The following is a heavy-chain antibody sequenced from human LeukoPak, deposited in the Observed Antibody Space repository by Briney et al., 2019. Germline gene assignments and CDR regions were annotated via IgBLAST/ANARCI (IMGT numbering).Heavy chain of an antibody. D-gene: IGHD3-22*01. V-gene: IGHV4-59*01. CDR2: IYYSGTT. Sequence: PSETLSLTCTVSGGSISSYYWSWIRQPPGKGLEWIGYIYYSGTTNYNPSLKSRVTISVDTSKNQFSLKLSSVTAADTAVYYCASADSSGYYLGPDAFGIWGQGTMVTVSS. CDR1: GGSISSYY. CDR3: ASADSSGYYLGPDAFGI. J-gene: IGHJ3*02.